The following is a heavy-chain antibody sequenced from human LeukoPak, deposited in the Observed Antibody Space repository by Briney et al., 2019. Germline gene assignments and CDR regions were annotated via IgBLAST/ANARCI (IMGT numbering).Heavy chain of an antibody. CDR1: GFTFSGSA. CDR2: IRSKANSYAT. CDR3: TSGRRDGSHLDP. J-gene: IGHJ5*02. V-gene: IGHV3-73*01. Sequence: GGSLRLSCAASGFTFSGSAMHRVRQASANRLDLVGRIRSKANSYATAYAASVKGRFTISRDDSKNTAYLQMNSLKTEDTAVYYCTSGRRDGSHLDPWGQGTLVTVSS. D-gene: IGHD1-26*01.